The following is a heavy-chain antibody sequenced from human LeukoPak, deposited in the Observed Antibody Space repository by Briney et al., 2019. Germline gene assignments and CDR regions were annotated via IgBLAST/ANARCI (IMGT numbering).Heavy chain of an antibody. Sequence: SETLSLTCTVSGGSISSYYWSWIRQPPGKGLEWIGYIYYSGSTNYNPSLKSRVTISVDTSKNQFSLKLSSVTAADTAVYYCARGGGPTYDILTGCYDEVWFDPWGQGTLVTVSS. D-gene: IGHD3-9*01. CDR3: ARGGGPTYDILTGCYDEVWFDP. CDR2: IYYSGST. CDR1: GGSISSYY. J-gene: IGHJ5*02. V-gene: IGHV4-59*01.